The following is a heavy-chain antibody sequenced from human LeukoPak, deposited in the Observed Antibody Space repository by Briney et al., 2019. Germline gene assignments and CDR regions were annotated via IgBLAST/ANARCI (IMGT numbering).Heavy chain of an antibody. V-gene: IGHV1-2*02. CDR1: GYTFTGHY. J-gene: IGHJ4*02. D-gene: IGHD6-19*01. CDR2: INPNSGDT. Sequence: ASVKVSCKASGYTFTGHYIHWVRQAPGQGLEWMGWINPNSGDTNYAQNFQGRVTMTRDTSISTAYMELSRLRSDDTAVFYCARDRYSSGWYFDSWGQGTLVTVSS. CDR3: ARDRYSSGWYFDS.